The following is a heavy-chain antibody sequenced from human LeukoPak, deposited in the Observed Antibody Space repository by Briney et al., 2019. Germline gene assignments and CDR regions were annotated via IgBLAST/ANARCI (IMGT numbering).Heavy chain of an antibody. CDR3: AREDGYCSGGNCYSYFDS. Sequence: PGGSLRLSCAASGFTFSSYSMNWVRQAPGKGLEWVSHIGSSTSTIYYAESVKGRFTISRDNAKNSLYLQMNSLRAEDTAVYFCAREDGYCSGGNCYSYFDSWGQGTLVTVSS. V-gene: IGHV3-48*01. CDR2: IGSSTSTI. J-gene: IGHJ4*02. CDR1: GFTFSSYS. D-gene: IGHD2-15*01.